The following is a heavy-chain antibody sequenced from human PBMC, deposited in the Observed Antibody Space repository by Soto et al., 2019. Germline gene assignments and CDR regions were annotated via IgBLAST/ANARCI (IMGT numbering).Heavy chain of an antibody. D-gene: IGHD5-12*01. CDR2: ISYDGSNK. V-gene: IGHV3-30*18. Sequence: LRLSCAASGFTFSSYGMHWVRQAPGKGLEWVAVISYDGSNKYYADSVKGRFTISRDNSKNTLYLQMNSLRAEDTAVYYCANGRWLQVDYWGQGTLVTVSS. J-gene: IGHJ4*02. CDR3: ANGRWLQVDY. CDR1: GFTFSSYG.